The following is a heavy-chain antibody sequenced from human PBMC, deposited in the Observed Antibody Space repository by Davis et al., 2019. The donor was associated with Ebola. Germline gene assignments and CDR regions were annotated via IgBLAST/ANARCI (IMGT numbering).Heavy chain of an antibody. CDR3: TRSGGDPDY. Sequence: GGSLRLSCAASGFTFSGSAMHWVRQASGKGLEWVGRIRSKANSYATAYAASVKGRFTISRDDSKNTAYLQMNSLTTEDTAVYYCTRSGGDPDYWGQGTLVTVSS. CDR1: GFTFSGSA. D-gene: IGHD2-21*02. J-gene: IGHJ4*02. CDR2: IRSKANSYAT. V-gene: IGHV3-73*01.